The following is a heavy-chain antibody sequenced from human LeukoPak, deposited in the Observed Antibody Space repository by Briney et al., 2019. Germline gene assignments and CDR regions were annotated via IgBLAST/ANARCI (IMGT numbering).Heavy chain of an antibody. CDR1: GGSFSGYY. D-gene: IGHD2-2*01. J-gene: IGHJ4*02. Sequence: SETLSLTCAVYGGSFSGYYWSWIRQPPGKGLEWIGEINHSGSTNYNPSLKSRVTISVDTSKNQFSLKLSSVTAADTAVYYCARGTVVVVPAAMRGGLFDYWGLGTLVTVSS. CDR2: INHSGST. V-gene: IGHV4-34*01. CDR3: ARGTVVVVPAAMRGGLFDY.